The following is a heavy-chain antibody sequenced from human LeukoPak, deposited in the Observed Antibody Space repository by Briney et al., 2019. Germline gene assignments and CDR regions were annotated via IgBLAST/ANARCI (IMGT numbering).Heavy chain of an antibody. CDR1: GGSLSGYY. CDR2: INHSGST. J-gene: IGHJ4*02. CDR3: ARRGYASGSFGY. V-gene: IGHV4-34*01. Sequence: SETLSLTCAVYGGSLSGYYWSWIRQPPGKGLEWIGEINHSGSTNYNPSLKSRVTISVDTSKNQFSLRLSFVTAADTAVYYCARRGYASGSFGYWGQGTLVTVSS. D-gene: IGHD3-10*01.